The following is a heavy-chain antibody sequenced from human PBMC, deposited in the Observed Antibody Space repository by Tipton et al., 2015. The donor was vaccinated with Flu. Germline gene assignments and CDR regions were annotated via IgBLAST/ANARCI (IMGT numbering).Heavy chain of an antibody. V-gene: IGHV4-61*02. CDR1: GGSISSGSYY. CDR2: IYTTGST. D-gene: IGHD3-10*01. CDR3: ARIYYYGSGDYYLDS. J-gene: IGHJ4*02. Sequence: TLSLTCTVSGGSISSGSYYWSWIRQPAGKGLEWIGRIYTTGSTNYNPSLKSRVTISADTSKNKFSLELRSVTAADTAAYYCARIYYYGSGDYYLDSWGQGTLVTVSS.